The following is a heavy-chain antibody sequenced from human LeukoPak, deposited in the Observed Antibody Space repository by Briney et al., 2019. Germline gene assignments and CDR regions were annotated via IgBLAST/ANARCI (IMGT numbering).Heavy chain of an antibody. CDR2: ISSSSSYI. CDR1: GFTFSSYS. CDR3: ARRSYRGVIGLYYYYYMDV. Sequence: GGSLRLSCAASGFTFSSYSMNWVRQASGKGLEWVSSISSSSSYIYYADSVKGRFTISRDNAKNSLYLQMNSLRAEDTAVYYCARRSYRGVIGLYYYYYMDVWGKGTPVTVSS. J-gene: IGHJ6*03. V-gene: IGHV3-21*01. D-gene: IGHD3-16*02.